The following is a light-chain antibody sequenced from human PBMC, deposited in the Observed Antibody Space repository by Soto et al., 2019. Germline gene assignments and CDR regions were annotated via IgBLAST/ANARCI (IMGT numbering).Light chain of an antibody. CDR3: QQSYSTPIT. V-gene: IGKV1-39*01. Sequence: DIQMTQSPSSLSASVGDRVTITCRARQRISSYLNWYQQKPGKAPKLLIYAASSLQSGVPSRFSGSGSATDFTLTISSLQPEDFATYDCQQSYSTPITFGGGTKVEIK. CDR2: AAS. CDR1: QRISSY. J-gene: IGKJ4*01.